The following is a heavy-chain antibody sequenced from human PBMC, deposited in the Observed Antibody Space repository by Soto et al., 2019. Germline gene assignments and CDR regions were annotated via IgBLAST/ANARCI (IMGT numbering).Heavy chain of an antibody. D-gene: IGHD2-15*01. Sequence: SQTLSLTCVGSGDTVSSNSVAWNWVRQSPSRGLEWLGRTYYRSRWYSDYAVSVRSRIDINADTSKNQVSLQLNSVTPEDTAVYYCARSEEDSDYYYYGMDVWGQGTPVTVYS. CDR3: ARSEEDSDYYYYGMDV. CDR1: GDTVSSNSVA. V-gene: IGHV6-1*01. CDR2: TYYRSRWYS. J-gene: IGHJ6*02.